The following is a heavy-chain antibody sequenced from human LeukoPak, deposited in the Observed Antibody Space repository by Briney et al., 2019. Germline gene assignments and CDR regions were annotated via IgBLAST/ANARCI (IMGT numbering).Heavy chain of an antibody. Sequence: SETLSLTCTVSGGSIRSSYYYWGWIRQPPGKGLEWIGSIYDSGSTYYNPSLKSRVTISVDTSKNQFSLKLNSVTAADTAVYYCARVDTYYYDSSGHGEVFNYWGQGTLVTVSS. CDR3: ARVDTYYYDSSGHGEVFNY. J-gene: IGHJ4*02. D-gene: IGHD3-22*01. V-gene: IGHV4-39*01. CDR1: GGSIRSSYYY. CDR2: IYDSGST.